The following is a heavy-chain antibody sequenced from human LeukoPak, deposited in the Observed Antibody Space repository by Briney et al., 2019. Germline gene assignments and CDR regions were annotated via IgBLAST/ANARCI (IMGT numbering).Heavy chain of an antibody. J-gene: IGHJ4*02. D-gene: IGHD1-26*01. V-gene: IGHV3-48*02. CDR3: ATSGNYYLKY. CDR1: GFTFSSYS. Sequence: GGSLRLSCAASGFTFSSYSMNWVRQAPGKGLEWVSHITSSSTNIYYADSVKGRFTISRDNAKNALSLQMNSLRDEDTAVYYCATSGNYYLKYWGQGTLVTVSS. CDR2: ITSSSTNI.